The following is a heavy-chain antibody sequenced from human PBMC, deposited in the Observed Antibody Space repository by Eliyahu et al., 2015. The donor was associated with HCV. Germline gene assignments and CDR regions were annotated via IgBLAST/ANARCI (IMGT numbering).Heavy chain of an antibody. CDR1: GFTFXDYP. J-gene: IGHJ4*02. V-gene: IGHV3-49*05. CDR3: SSTGYYDSSGYPYYFEH. Sequence: VQLVESGGGLVKPGRSLXLSCXASGFTFXDYPIXWFRQAPGKGLEXVGFIRSKASGGTTEYAASVKGRFTISRDDSKSIAYLQMNSLKTEDTALYYCSSTGYYDSSGYPYYFEHWGQGTLVTVSS. D-gene: IGHD3-22*01. CDR2: IRSKASGGTT.